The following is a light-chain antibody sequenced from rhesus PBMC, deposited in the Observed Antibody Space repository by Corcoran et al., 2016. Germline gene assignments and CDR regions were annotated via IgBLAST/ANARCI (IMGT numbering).Light chain of an antibody. J-gene: IGKJ2*01. CDR1: QDISKA. V-gene: IGKV1-33*02. CDR2: AAS. Sequence: DIQMTQSPSSLSASVGDKVTITCRARQDISKALAWYQQQPGKAPKLLSYAASTLQSGVPSRFSGSGYGTDFTSTISSLQPEDIATYYCQQHDNSPYSFGQGTKVEIK. CDR3: QQHDNSPYS.